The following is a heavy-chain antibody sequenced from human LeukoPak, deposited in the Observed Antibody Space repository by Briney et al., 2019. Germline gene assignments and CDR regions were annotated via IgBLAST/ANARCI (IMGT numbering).Heavy chain of an antibody. J-gene: IGHJ4*02. CDR1: GFTFDDYA. CDR2: ISWNSDNI. D-gene: IGHD6-19*01. Sequence: GGSLRPSCAASGFTFDDYAMHWVRQAPGKGLEWVSGISWNSDNIDYADPVKGRFTISRDNAKNSLYLQMNSLRAEDTALYYCAKDISSGWYGGLDYWGQGTLVTVSS. CDR3: AKDISSGWYGGLDY. V-gene: IGHV3-9*01.